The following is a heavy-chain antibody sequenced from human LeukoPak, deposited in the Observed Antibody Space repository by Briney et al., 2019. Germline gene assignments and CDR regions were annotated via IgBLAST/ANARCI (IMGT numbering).Heavy chain of an antibody. CDR3: ARGHTVTWEFDY. CDR1: GGSISSYY. CDR2: IYHSGSA. D-gene: IGHD4-17*01. V-gene: IGHV4-59*08. J-gene: IGHJ4*02. Sequence: SETLSLTCTVSGGSISSYYWSWIRQPPGKGLEWIGSIYHSGSAYYNPSLKSRVTVSVDTSKNQFSLKLSSVTAADTAVYYCARGHTVTWEFDYWGQGTLVTVSS.